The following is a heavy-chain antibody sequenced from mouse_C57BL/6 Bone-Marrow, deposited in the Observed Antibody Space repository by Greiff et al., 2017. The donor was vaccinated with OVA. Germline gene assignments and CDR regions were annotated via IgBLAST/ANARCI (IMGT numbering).Heavy chain of an antibody. CDR2: ISDGGSYT. V-gene: IGHV5-4*01. J-gene: IGHJ2*01. Sequence: DVHLVESGGGLVKPGGSLKLSCAASGFTFSSYAMSWVRQTPEKRLEWVATISDGGSYTYYPDNVKGRFTISRDNAKNNLYLQMSHLKSEDTAMYYCARTGPYFDYWGQGTTLTVSS. CDR1: GFTFSSYA. D-gene: IGHD4-1*01. CDR3: ARTGPYFDY.